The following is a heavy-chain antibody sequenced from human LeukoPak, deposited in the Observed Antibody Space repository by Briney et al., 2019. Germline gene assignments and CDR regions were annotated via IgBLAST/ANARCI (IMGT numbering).Heavy chain of an antibody. CDR1: GFTFSSYW. CDR3: ARSDSSRWYGLHDY. V-gene: IGHV3-7*01. D-gene: IGHD6-13*01. CDR2: MNQDGSEI. Sequence: GGSLRLSCAASGFTFSSYWMTWVRQAPGKGLEWVANMNQDGSEIYHVDSVKDRFTISRDNAKKSLYLQMNSLRAEDTAVYYCARSDSSRWYGLHDYWGQGTLVTVSS. J-gene: IGHJ4*02.